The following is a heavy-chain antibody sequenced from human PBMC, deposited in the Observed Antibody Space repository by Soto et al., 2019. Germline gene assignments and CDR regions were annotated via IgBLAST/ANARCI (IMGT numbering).Heavy chain of an antibody. CDR2: IKQDGSEQ. J-gene: IGHJ4*02. D-gene: IGHD3-16*01. CDR1: GLTFSNYW. Sequence: EVQLVDSGGGLVQPGGSLRLSCAASGLTFSNYWMSWVRQAPGKGLEWVANIKQDGSEQYYSDSVKGRFTISRDNAKNSLYLQMNSLRAEDTAVYSCAGDRPQEKSLPGYWGQGTLVTVSS. CDR3: AGDRPQEKSLPGY. V-gene: IGHV3-7*01.